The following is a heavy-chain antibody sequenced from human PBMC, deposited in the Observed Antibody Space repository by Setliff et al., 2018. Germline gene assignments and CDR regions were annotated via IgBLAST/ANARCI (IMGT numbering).Heavy chain of an antibody. CDR2: ISYSGST. CDR1: GGSISSTTYY. CDR3: AKGGTYRYFDY. D-gene: IGHD2-15*01. Sequence: SETLSLTCTVSGGSISSTTYYWGWIRQAPGKGLEWIGSISYSGSTYYNPSLKSRVTISVDTSKNHFSLKLTSVTAADTAVYFCAKGGTYRYFDYWGQGTLVTVSS. V-gene: IGHV4-39*07. J-gene: IGHJ4*02.